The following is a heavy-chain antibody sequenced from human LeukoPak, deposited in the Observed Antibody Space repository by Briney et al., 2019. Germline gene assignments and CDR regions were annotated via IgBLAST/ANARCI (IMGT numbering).Heavy chain of an antibody. D-gene: IGHD3-22*01. CDR3: ARNLYYYDSSGYYYY. CDR1: GFSFSSYA. CDR2: IYTGGST. Sequence: GGSLRLSCAASGFSFSSYAMSWVRQAPGKGLEWVSAIYTGGSTYYAGSVKGRFTISRDNSKNTLYLQMNSLRAEDTAVYYCARNLYYYDSSGYYYYWGQGTLVTVSS. J-gene: IGHJ4*02. V-gene: IGHV3-66*01.